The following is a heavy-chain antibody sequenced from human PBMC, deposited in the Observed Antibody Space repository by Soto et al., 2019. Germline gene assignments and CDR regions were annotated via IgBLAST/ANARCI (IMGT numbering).Heavy chain of an antibody. Sequence: PGGSLRLSCAASELIFIGHGMHWVRQSPGKGLEWVAIIRFDGSNIYYADSVKGRFTISRDNSKNILYLQMNSLRAEDTAVYYCAKVGPYDSGSYMFRYNWFGPWGPGTLVTVSS. CDR1: ELIFIGHG. CDR3: AKVGPYDSGSYMFRYNWFGP. CDR2: IRFDGSNI. D-gene: IGHD3-10*01. V-gene: IGHV3-33*03. J-gene: IGHJ5*02.